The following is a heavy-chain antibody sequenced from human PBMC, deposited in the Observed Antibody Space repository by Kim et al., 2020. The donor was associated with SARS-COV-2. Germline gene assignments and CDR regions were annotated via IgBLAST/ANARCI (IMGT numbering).Heavy chain of an antibody. V-gene: IGHV4-34*01. J-gene: IGHJ6*01. D-gene: IGHD2-2*02. CDR1: GGSFSGYY. CDR3: ARGRYCSSTSCYTLRANY. CDR2: INHSGST. Sequence: SETLSLTCAVYGGSFSGYYWSWIRQPPGKGLEWIGEINHSGSTNYNPSLKSRVTISVDTSKNQFSLKLSSVTAADTAVYYCARGRYCSSTSCYTLRANY.